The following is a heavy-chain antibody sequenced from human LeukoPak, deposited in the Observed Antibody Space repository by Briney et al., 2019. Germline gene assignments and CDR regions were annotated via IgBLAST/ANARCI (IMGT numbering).Heavy chain of an antibody. CDR1: GFTFSSSA. D-gene: IGHD3-10*01. Sequence: QTGGSLRLSCAASGFTFSSSAMSWVRQVPGKGLEWVSGISASGGSTSYADSVRGRFTISRDNSKNTLYVQMNSLRVEDTAVYYCARDRQNGSPYATDVWGQGTTVTVSS. J-gene: IGHJ6*02. CDR3: ARDRQNGSPYATDV. CDR2: ISASGGST. V-gene: IGHV3-23*01.